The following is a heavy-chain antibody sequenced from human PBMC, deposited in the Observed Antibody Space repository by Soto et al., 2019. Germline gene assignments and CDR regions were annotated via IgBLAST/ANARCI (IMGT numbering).Heavy chain of an antibody. V-gene: IGHV4-30-2*01. D-gene: IGHD2-15*01. CDR1: GGSINSAGCS. CDR2: IYHSGSF. J-gene: IGHJ4*02. Sequence: SETLSLTCAVSGGSINSAGCSWNWIRQPPGEGLEWIGYIYHSGSFLYNPSLKSRVTISLDRSKNQFSLRLNSVTAADTAVYYCARGGGYDSFDFWGQGIQVTVS. CDR3: ARGGGYDSFDF.